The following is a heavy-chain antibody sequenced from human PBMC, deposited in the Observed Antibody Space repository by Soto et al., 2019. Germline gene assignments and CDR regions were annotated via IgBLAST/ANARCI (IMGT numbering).Heavy chain of an antibody. D-gene: IGHD2-2*01. J-gene: IGHJ6*02. V-gene: IGHV1-18*04. CDR2: ISAYNGNT. CDR3: ARDIVVVPAAKGVYYYYYYGMDV. Sequence: QVQLVQSGAEVKKPGASVKVSCKASGYTFTSYGISWVRQAPGQGLEWMGWISAYNGNTNYAQKLQGRVTMTTDSSTSTAYMELRSLRSDDTAVYYCARDIVVVPAAKGVYYYYYYGMDVWGQGTTVTVSS. CDR1: GYTFTSYG.